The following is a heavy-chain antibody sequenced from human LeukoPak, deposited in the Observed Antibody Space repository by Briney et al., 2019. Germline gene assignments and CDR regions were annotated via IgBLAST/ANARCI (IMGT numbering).Heavy chain of an antibody. CDR3: ARDYGYSSDWPDDY. V-gene: IGHV4-34*01. J-gene: IGHJ4*02. CDR2: INHSGST. CDR1: GGSFSGYY. Sequence: KASETLSLTCAVYGGSFSGYYWSWIRQPPGKGLEWIGEINHSGSTNYNPSLKSRVTISVDTSKNQFSLKLSSVTAVDTAVYYCARDYGYSSDWPDDYWGQGTLVTVSS. D-gene: IGHD6-19*01.